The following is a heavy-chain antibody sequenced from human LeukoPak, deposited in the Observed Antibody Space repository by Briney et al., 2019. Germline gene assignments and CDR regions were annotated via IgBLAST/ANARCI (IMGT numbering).Heavy chain of an antibody. V-gene: IGHV3-21*04. CDR1: GFTFSIYT. CDR2: ITSSSSSM. J-gene: IGHJ4*02. D-gene: IGHD3-22*01. Sequence: PGGSLRLSCVASGFTFSIYTMSWVRQAPGKGLEWVSSITSSSSSMYSADSVKGRLTISRDNAKNTLYLQMNSLRAEDTAVYYCATHNTYYYDSSGYYFGYWGQGTLVTVSS. CDR3: ATHNTYYYDSSGYYFGY.